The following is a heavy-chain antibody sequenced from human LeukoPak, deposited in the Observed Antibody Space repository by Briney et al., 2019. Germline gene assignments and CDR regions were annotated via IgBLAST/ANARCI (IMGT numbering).Heavy chain of an antibody. Sequence: GGSLRLSCAASGFTFSSYAMHWVRQAPGKGLEWVAFIRYDGSNKYYADSVKGRFTISRDNSKNTLFLQMTSLRVEDTAVYYCAKKGYYDGSGYYMYYFDHWGQGTLVTVSS. V-gene: IGHV3-30*02. D-gene: IGHD3-22*01. CDR3: AKKGYYDGSGYYMYYFDH. CDR1: GFTFSSYA. J-gene: IGHJ4*02. CDR2: IRYDGSNK.